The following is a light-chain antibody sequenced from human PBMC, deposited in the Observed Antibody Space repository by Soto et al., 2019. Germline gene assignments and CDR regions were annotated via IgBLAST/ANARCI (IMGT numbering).Light chain of an antibody. J-gene: IGLJ2*01. V-gene: IGLV2-11*01. CDR3: CSNAGSYNVV. Sequence: QSALTQPRSVSGSPGQSVTISCTGTSSDVGGYNYVSWYQQHPGKAPQLMIYDVSKRPSGVPDRFSGSKSGNPPSLTISGLQAEDEADYSCCSNAGSYNVVFGGGTKLTVL. CDR2: DVS. CDR1: SSDVGGYNY.